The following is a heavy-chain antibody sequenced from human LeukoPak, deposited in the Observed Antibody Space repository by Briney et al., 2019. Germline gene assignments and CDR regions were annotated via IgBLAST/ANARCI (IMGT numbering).Heavy chain of an antibody. Sequence: SETLSLTCTVSGYSISSGYYWGWIRPPPGKGLEWIGSIYHSESTYYNPSLKSRVTISVDTSKNQFSLKLSSVTAADTAVYYCARGEYYDSWGQGTLVTVSS. J-gene: IGHJ4*02. CDR2: IYHSEST. CDR3: ARGEYYDS. V-gene: IGHV4-38-2*02. CDR1: GYSISSGYY. D-gene: IGHD3-22*01.